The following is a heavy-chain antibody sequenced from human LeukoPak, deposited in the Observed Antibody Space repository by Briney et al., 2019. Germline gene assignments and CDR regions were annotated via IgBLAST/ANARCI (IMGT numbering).Heavy chain of an antibody. CDR2: INHSGST. CDR3: ARHGLHGSYFPY. V-gene: IGHV4-34*01. J-gene: IGHJ4*02. D-gene: IGHD1-26*01. Sequence: SETLSLTCTVSGGSISSYYWSWIRQPPGKGLEWIGEINHSGSTNYNPSLENRVTISVDTSKNQFSLKLSSVTAADTAVYYYARHGLHGSYFPYWGRGTLVNVSS. CDR1: GGSISSYY.